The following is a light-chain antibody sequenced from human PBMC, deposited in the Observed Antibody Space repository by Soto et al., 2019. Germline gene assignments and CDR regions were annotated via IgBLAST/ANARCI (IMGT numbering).Light chain of an antibody. Sequence: QSALTQPRSVSGSPGQSVTISCTGTSSDVGGYNFVSWYQQHPGKAPHLVIYDVSQRPSGVPDRFSASKSGNTASLTISGLQAEDEADYYCSSYAGSNNLHVLFGGGTKVTVL. J-gene: IGLJ2*01. CDR2: DVS. CDR3: SSYAGSNNLHVL. CDR1: SSDVGGYNF. V-gene: IGLV2-11*01.